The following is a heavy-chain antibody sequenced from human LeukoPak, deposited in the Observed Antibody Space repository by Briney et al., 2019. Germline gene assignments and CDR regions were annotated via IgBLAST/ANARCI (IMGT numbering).Heavy chain of an antibody. CDR2: IYSGGST. CDR3: ARDRKPTPLYYGMDV. Sequence: PGGSLRLSYAASGFTVSSNYMSWVRQAPGKGLEWVSVIYSGGSTYYADSVKGRFTISRDNPKNTLYLQMNSLRAEDTAVYYCARDRKPTPLYYGMDVWGQGTTVTVSS. CDR1: GFTVSSNY. J-gene: IGHJ6*02. V-gene: IGHV3-53*01.